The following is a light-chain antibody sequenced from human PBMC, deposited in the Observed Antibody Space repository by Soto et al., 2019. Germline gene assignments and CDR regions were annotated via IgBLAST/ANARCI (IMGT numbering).Light chain of an antibody. CDR3: QERTNWPPGIT. Sequence: ETVLTQSPATLSLSPGDRATRSCRTSQSVSPYLAWYQQRPGQAPRLLIYDAYNRAAGIPARFSGSGSGTDFTLTISSLEPEDFAVYYCQERTNWPPGITFGPGTTVDIK. CDR1: QSVSPY. J-gene: IGKJ3*01. CDR2: DAY. V-gene: IGKV3-11*01.